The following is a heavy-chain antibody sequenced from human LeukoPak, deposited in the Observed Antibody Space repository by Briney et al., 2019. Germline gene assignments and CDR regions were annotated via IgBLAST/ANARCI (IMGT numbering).Heavy chain of an antibody. J-gene: IGHJ4*02. CDR3: ARLNNWNDAGNFDY. CDR1: GGSSSSSNYY. CDR2: IYYSGST. Sequence: SETLSLTCTVSGGSSSSSNYYWDWIRQPPGKGLEWIGSIYYSGSTYYNPSLKSRVTISVDTSKNQFSLKLSSVTAADTAVYYCARLNNWNDAGNFDYWGQGTLVTVSS. D-gene: IGHD1-20*01. V-gene: IGHV4-39*01.